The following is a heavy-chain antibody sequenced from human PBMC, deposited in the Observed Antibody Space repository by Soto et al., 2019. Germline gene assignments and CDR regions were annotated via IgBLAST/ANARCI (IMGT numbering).Heavy chain of an antibody. D-gene: IGHD1-26*01. J-gene: IGHJ3*02. CDR2: IFPCDSDT. V-gene: IGHV5-51*01. Sequence: GESLKISCKGSGYNFANYWNGWVREMPGKGLEWMGMIFPCDSDTKNSPSLQGQITMSVDKSTSSAYLQWRSLKASDTAMYYCAAGYSTALDACDIWGEGTMVTVSS. CDR1: GYNFANYW. CDR3: AAGYSTALDACDI.